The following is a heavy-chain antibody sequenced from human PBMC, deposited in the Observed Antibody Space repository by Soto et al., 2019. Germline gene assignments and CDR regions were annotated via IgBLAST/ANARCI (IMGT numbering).Heavy chain of an antibody. J-gene: IGHJ4*02. CDR2: INPNSGGT. D-gene: IGHD2-21*02. V-gene: IGHV1-2*04. CDR1: GYTFTGYY. Sequence: QVQLVQSGAEVKKPGASVKVSCKASGYTFTGYYMHWVRQAPGQGLEWMGWINPNSGGTNYAQKFQGWVNMTRDTSISTAHMELSRLRSDDTAVYYCARDAGGNGHYDYWGQGTLVTVSS. CDR3: ARDAGGNGHYDY.